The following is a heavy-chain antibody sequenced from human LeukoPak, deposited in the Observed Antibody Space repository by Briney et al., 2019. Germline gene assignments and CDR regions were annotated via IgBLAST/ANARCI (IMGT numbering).Heavy chain of an antibody. Sequence: PGGSRRPSCPAPGSTFSGNGMHWARKAPGKGLEWAPGFSWNSGSIGYADSVKGRFTISRDNAKNSLYLQMNSLRAEDTALYYCAKAPWGGDWYSPYYFDYWGQGTLVTVSS. CDR1: GSTFSGNG. V-gene: IGHV3-9*01. J-gene: IGHJ4*02. D-gene: IGHD2-21*02. CDR2: FSWNSGSI. CDR3: AKAPWGGDWYSPYYFDY.